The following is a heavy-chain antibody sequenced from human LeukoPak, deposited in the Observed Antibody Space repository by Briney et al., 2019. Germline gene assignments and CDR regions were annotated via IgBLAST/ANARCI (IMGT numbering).Heavy chain of an antibody. J-gene: IGHJ4*02. CDR1: GFTVSSNY. Sequence: LPGGSLRLSCAASGFTVSSNYMSWVRQAPGKGLEWVSVIYSDGTTYYTQSVKGRFTISRDNSKNTLYLQMSSLRSEDTAVYYCASAALLSGYTYVYDYDHWGQGTLVTVSS. V-gene: IGHV3-53*01. CDR2: IYSDGTT. CDR3: ASAALLSGYTYVYDYDH. D-gene: IGHD5-18*01.